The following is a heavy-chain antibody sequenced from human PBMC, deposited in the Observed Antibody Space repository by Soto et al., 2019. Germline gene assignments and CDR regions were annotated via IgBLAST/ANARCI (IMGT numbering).Heavy chain of an antibody. J-gene: IGHJ4*02. D-gene: IGHD3-9*01. CDR2: IKQDGSEK. CDR1: GFTFSSYW. V-gene: IGHV3-7*03. Sequence: TGGSLRLSCAASGFTFSSYWMSWVRQAPGKGLEWVANIKQDGSEKYYVDSVKGRFTISRDNAKNSLYLQMNSLRAEDTAVYYCARAIDDILTGYPYYFDYWGQGTLVTVSS. CDR3: ARAIDDILTGYPYYFDY.